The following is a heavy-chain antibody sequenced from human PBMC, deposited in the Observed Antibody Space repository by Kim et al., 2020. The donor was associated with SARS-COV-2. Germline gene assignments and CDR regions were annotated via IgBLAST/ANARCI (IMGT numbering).Heavy chain of an antibody. CDR2: IYYSGST. Sequence: SETLSLTCTVSGGSVSSGSYYWSWIRQPPGKGLEWIGYIYYSGSTNYNPSLKSRVTISVDTSKNQFSLKLSSVTAADTAVYYCARDRPTLFDQRGMDVWGQGTTVTVSS. V-gene: IGHV4-61*01. CDR3: ARDRPTLFDQRGMDV. CDR1: GGSVSSGSYY. J-gene: IGHJ6*02. D-gene: IGHD3-10*02.